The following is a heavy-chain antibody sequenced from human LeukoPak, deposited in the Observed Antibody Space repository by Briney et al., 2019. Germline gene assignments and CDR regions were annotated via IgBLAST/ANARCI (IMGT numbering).Heavy chain of an antibody. V-gene: IGHV4-59*01. CDR2: IFNSGAT. J-gene: IGHJ4*02. Sequence: PSETLSLTCTVSGGSISNFYWSWIRLPPGKGLEWIGYIFNSGATNYNPSLKSRVTMSIDTPRNQFSLKLTSVTAADTAVYYCARHYFGSGSHLFFFDYWGQGTLVTVSS. CDR1: GGSISNFY. D-gene: IGHD3-10*01. CDR3: ARHYFGSGSHLFFFDY.